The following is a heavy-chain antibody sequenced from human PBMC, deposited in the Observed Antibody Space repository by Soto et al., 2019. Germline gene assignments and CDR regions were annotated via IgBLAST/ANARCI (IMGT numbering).Heavy chain of an antibody. J-gene: IGHJ4*02. CDR2: IWYDESNQ. V-gene: IGHV3-33*01. D-gene: IGHD2-2*01. CDR3: AREVPNSRTWHFAH. CDR1: GFTFSSYG. Sequence: GSLRLSCAASGFTFSSYGMHWVRQAPGKGLEWVAVIWYDESNQKYADSVKGRFTISRDNPRNTLYLQMNSLRAEDTAVYYCAREVPNSRTWHFAHWGQGALVTVSS.